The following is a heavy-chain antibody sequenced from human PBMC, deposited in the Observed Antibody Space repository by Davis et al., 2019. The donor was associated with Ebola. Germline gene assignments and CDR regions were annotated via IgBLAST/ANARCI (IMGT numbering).Heavy chain of an antibody. Sequence: GESLKISCVVSGFTFSRTAMHWVRQAPGKGLEWVAFLSFDGSSEYYADSVKGRFTISRDNSKNTLYLQMNGLRAEDTAMYYCAKDMEYSSSSSAFDIWGQGTMVTVSS. V-gene: IGHV3-30*04. CDR3: AKDMEYSSSSSAFDI. D-gene: IGHD6-6*01. CDR2: LSFDGSSE. J-gene: IGHJ3*02. CDR1: GFTFSRTA.